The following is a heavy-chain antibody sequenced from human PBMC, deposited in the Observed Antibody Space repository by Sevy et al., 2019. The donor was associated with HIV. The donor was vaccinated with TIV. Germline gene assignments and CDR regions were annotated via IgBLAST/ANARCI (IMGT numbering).Heavy chain of an antibody. V-gene: IGHV4-34*01. CDR2: INHSGST. D-gene: IGHD2-2*01. J-gene: IGHJ3*02. Sequence: SETLSLTCDVYGGSFSGYYWRWIRQPPGKGLEWIGEINHSGSTNYNPSLKSRVTISEDTSKNQFSLKLSSVTAADMAVYYCTRHCSSTTCSHAFDIWGQGTMVTVSS. CDR3: TRHCSSTTCSHAFDI. CDR1: GGSFSGYY.